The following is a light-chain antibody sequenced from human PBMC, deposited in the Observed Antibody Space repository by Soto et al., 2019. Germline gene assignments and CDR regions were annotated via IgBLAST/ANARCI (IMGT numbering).Light chain of an antibody. CDR1: NVGNKA. CDR2: YED. V-gene: IGLV1-36*01. Sequence: QSVLTQPPSVSEAPGQRVTISCSGSNVGNKAVNWYQQLPGKAPKLLLYYEDMLSSGVSDRFSGSKSGTSDSLAINGLQNDDGGDYYCAIWDDRVYRWVFRGGTKLTVL. J-gene: IGLJ3*02. CDR3: AIWDDRVYRWV.